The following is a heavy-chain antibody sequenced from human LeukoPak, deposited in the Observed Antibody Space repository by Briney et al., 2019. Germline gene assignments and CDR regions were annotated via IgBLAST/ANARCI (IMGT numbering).Heavy chain of an antibody. J-gene: IGHJ4*02. CDR3: AKAGLVRGGALDS. CDR2: ITGSGEGT. Sequence: PGGSLRLSCAASGFTFSTYAMTWVRQAPGKGLEWVSSITGSGEGTSAADSVKGRFTISRDNSKNTLYLQMNSLRVEDTAVYYCAKAGLVRGGALDSWGQGTLVTVSS. D-gene: IGHD4/OR15-4a*01. V-gene: IGHV3-23*01. CDR1: GFTFSTYA.